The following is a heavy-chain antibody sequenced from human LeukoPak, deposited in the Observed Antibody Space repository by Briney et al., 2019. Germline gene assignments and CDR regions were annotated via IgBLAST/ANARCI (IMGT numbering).Heavy chain of an antibody. V-gene: IGHV3-30-3*01. CDR2: ISYDGSNK. Sequence: GGSLRLSCAASGFTFSSYAMHWVRQAPGKGLEWVAVISYDGSNKYYADSVKGRFTISRDNSKNTLYLQMNSLRAEDTAVYYCARDRSPPAIAWYYFDYWGQGTLVTVSS. D-gene: IGHD5-18*01. J-gene: IGHJ4*02. CDR3: ARDRSPPAIAWYYFDY. CDR1: GFTFSSYA.